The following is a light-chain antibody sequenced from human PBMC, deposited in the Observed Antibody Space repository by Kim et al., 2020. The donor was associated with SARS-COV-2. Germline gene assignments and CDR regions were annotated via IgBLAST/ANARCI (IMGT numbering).Light chain of an antibody. J-gene: IGKJ5*01. CDR1: QTVSSSN. Sequence: EIVLTQSPGTLPLSPGERVTLSCRASQTVSSSNVAWYQQKRDQAPRLLIYAASSRATGIPDRCSGSGSGTDFTLTISRLEPEDVAVYYCQHYDNLITFGQGTRLEIK. V-gene: IGKV3-20*01. CDR3: QHYDNLIT. CDR2: AAS.